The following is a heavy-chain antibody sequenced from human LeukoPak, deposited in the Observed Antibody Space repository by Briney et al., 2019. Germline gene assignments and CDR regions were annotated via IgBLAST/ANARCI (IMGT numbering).Heavy chain of an antibody. V-gene: IGHV4-59*06. D-gene: IGHD2-15*01. CDR1: GGSISSYY. CDR2: IYYSGST. CDR3: AREVCSGGSCYVVY. J-gene: IGHJ4*02. Sequence: SETLSLTCTVSGGSISSYYWSWIRQHPGKGLEWIGYIYYSGSTYYNPSLKSRVTISVDTSKNQFSLKLSSVTAADTAVYYCAREVCSGGSCYVVYWGQGTLVTVSS.